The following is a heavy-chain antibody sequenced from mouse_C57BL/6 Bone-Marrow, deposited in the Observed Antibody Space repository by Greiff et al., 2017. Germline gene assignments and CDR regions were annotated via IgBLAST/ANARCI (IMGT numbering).Heavy chain of an antibody. Sequence: VQLQQPGAELVKPGASVKLSCKASGYTFTSYWMHWVKQRPGQGLEWIGMIHPNSGSTNYNEKFKSKATLTVDKSSSTAYMQLSSLTSEDSAVYYCASIYECYSSWYFDVKGTGTTGTVSS. J-gene: IGHJ1*03. CDR2: IHPNSGST. D-gene: IGHD2-3*01. V-gene: IGHV1-64*01. CDR3: ASIYECYSSWYFDV. CDR1: GYTFTSYW.